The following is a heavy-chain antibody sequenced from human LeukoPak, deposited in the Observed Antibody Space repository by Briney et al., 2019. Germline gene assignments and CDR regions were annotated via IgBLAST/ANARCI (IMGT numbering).Heavy chain of an antibody. V-gene: IGHV4-30-4*08. D-gene: IGHD3-22*01. CDR1: GGSISSGDYY. CDR3: ARDDSSGYHDAFDI. J-gene: IGHJ3*02. CDR2: IYYSGST. Sequence: PSQTLSLTCAVSGGSISSGDYYWRWIRQSPGTGLEWIGYIYYSGSTYYNPSLKSRVTISVDTSKNQFSLKLSSVTAADTAVYYCARDDSSGYHDAFDIWGQGTMVTVSS.